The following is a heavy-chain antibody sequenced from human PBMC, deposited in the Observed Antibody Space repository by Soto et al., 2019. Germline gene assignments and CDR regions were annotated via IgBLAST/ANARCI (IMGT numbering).Heavy chain of an antibody. CDR3: ARSIAAAGPRGAFDI. CDR2: INPNSGGT. D-gene: IGHD6-13*01. J-gene: IGHJ3*02. Sequence: VASVKVSCKASGYTFTGYYMHWVRQAPGQGLEWMGWINPNSGGTNYAQKFQGRVTMTRDTSISTAYMELSRLRSDDTAVYYCARSIAAAGPRGAFDIWGQGTMVTVSS. CDR1: GYTFTGYY. V-gene: IGHV1-2*02.